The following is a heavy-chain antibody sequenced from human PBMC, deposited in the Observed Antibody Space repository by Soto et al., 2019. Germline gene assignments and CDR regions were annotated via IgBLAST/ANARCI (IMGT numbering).Heavy chain of an antibody. Sequence: QVQLVQSGAEVKKPGASVKVSCKASGYTFTSYDINWVRQATGQGLEWMGCMNPNSGNTGYAQKFQGRVTMTRNTSIRTAYMALSSLRSEDTDVYYCALGIAARLGGYWYFDLWGRGTLVTVAS. D-gene: IGHD6-6*01. CDR3: ALGIAARLGGYWYFDL. CDR2: MNPNSGNT. CDR1: GYTFTSYD. V-gene: IGHV1-8*01. J-gene: IGHJ2*01.